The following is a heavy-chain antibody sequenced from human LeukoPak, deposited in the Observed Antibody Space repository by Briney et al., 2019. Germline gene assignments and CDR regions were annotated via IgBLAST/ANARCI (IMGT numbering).Heavy chain of an antibody. D-gene: IGHD3-10*01. Sequence: ASVKVSCEASGYTFTGYYMHWVRQAPGQGLEWMGWINPNSGGTNYAQKFQGRVTMTRDTSISTAYMELSRLRSDDTAVYYCARGPRRSWFGTIQAVDYWGQGTLVTVSS. CDR3: ARGPRRSWFGTIQAVDY. CDR2: INPNSGGT. J-gene: IGHJ4*02. CDR1: GYTFTGYY. V-gene: IGHV1-2*02.